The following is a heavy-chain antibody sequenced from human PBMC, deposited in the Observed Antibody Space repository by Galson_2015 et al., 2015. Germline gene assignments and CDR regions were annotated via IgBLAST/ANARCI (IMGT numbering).Heavy chain of an antibody. CDR3: ARGRGWETLRKSPFDY. CDR2: ISYDGSNK. Sequence: SLRLSYAASGFTFSSYAMHWVRQAPGKGLEWVAVISYDGSNKYYADSVKGRFTISRDNSRDTLYLQMNSLRAEDTAVYYCARGRGWETLRKSPFDYWGQGTLVTVSS. J-gene: IGHJ4*02. CDR1: GFTFSSYA. V-gene: IGHV3-30-3*01. D-gene: IGHD1-26*01.